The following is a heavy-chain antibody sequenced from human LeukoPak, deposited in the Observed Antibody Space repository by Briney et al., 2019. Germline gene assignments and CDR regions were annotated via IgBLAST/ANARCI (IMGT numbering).Heavy chain of an antibody. Sequence: ASVRVSCKASGYTFPRYGISWVRQAPGQGLKWMGWISAYNGNTNYAQMLQGRVTMTTDTSTSTAYMELRSLRSDDTAVYYCARDGTSNWFDPWGQGTLVTVSS. D-gene: IGHD6-13*01. V-gene: IGHV1-18*01. CDR3: ARDGTSNWFDP. CDR2: ISAYNGNT. CDR1: GYTFPRYG. J-gene: IGHJ5*02.